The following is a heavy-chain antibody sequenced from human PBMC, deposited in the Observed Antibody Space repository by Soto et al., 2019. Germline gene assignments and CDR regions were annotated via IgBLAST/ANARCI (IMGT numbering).Heavy chain of an antibody. CDR1: GYSFTSYW. V-gene: IGHV5-10-1*01. D-gene: IGHD6-19*01. Sequence: GESLKISCKGSGYSFTSYWISWVRQMPGKGLEWMGRIDPSDSYTNYSPSFQGHVTISADKSISTAYLQWSSLKASDTAMYYSARQEIKNSSGWYTYYYGIDVWGQGTSVTVS. CDR3: ARQEIKNSSGWYTYYYGIDV. CDR2: IDPSDSYT. J-gene: IGHJ6*02.